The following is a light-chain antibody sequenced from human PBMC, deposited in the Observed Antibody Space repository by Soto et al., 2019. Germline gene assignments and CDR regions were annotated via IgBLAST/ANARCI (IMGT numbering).Light chain of an antibody. CDR3: QQYGSSPRT. CDR1: QSVSSSY. CDR2: GAS. V-gene: IGKV3-20*01. Sequence: VFTQSPCTLSLSPGERATLSCRASQSVSSSYLAWYQQNPGQAPRLPIYGASSRATGIPDRFSGSGSGTDFTLTISRLQPEDGAVDEGQQYGSSPRTFGQGTKVDIK. J-gene: IGKJ1*01.